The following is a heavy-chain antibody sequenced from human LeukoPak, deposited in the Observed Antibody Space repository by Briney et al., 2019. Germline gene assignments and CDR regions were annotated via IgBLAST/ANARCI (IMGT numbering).Heavy chain of an antibody. Sequence: ASVKVSCKASGGTFSSYAISWVRQAPGQGLEWMGRIIPILGIANYAQKFQGRVTITADKSTSTAYMELSSLRSEDTAVYYCASSGGDYYYYGMDVWGQGTTVTVSS. CDR1: GGTFSSYA. CDR2: IIPILGIA. J-gene: IGHJ6*02. V-gene: IGHV1-69*04. D-gene: IGHD3-16*01. CDR3: ASSGGDYYYYGMDV.